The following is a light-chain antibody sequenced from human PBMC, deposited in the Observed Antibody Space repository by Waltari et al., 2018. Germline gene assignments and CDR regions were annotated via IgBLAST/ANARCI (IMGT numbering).Light chain of an antibody. CDR2: KVS. J-gene: IGKJ2*01. CDR3: QHFFNYPYT. Sequence: DIQMTQSPSTLSASVGDRVTIACRASQSVSDWLVWYQQKPGEAPKVPIYKVSSLENGVPPRFSGSGFGTEFNLTITSLQPDDFATYYCQHFFNYPYTFGQGTKLE. CDR1: QSVSDW. V-gene: IGKV1-5*03.